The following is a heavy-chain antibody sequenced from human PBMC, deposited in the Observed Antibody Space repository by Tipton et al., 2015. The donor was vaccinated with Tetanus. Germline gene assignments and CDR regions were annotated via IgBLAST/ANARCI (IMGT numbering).Heavy chain of an antibody. Sequence: TLSLTCTVSGGSISSSNWWSWVRQSPGKGLEWIGEIHLSGSTSYNPSLKSRVSMSVDKSKNQFSLKLNSVTAADSAIYYCARGPKHWLTAGPVYWGQGILVTVSS. CDR1: GGSISSSNW. CDR3: ARGPKHWLTAGPVY. V-gene: IGHV4-4*02. CDR2: IHLSGST. D-gene: IGHD6-19*01. J-gene: IGHJ4*02.